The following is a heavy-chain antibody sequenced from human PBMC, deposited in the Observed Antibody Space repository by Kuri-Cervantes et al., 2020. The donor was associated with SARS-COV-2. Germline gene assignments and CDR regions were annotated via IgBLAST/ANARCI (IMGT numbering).Heavy chain of an antibody. Sequence: ASVKVSCKASGYTFTGYYMHWVRQAPGQGLEWMGWINPNSGGTKYAQKFQGRVTMTRDTSISTAYMELSRLRSDDTAVYYCARPPADYYYMDVWGKGTTVTVSS. J-gene: IGHJ6*03. CDR3: ARPPADYYYMDV. CDR2: INPNSGGT. V-gene: IGHV1-2*02. CDR1: GYTFTGYY.